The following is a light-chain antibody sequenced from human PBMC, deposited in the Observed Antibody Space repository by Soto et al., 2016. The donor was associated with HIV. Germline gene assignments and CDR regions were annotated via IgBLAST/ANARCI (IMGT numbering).Light chain of an antibody. CDR1: QSLVHSDGNTY. V-gene: IGKV2-30*02. J-gene: IGKJ2*01. Sequence: DVVMTQSPLSLPVTLGQPASISCRSSQSLVHSDGNTYLNWFQQRPGQSPRRLIYKVSNRDSGVPDRFSGSGSGTDFTLKISRVEAEDVGVYYCMQGTHWSQTFGQGTKLEIK. CDR3: MQGTHWSQT. CDR2: KVS.